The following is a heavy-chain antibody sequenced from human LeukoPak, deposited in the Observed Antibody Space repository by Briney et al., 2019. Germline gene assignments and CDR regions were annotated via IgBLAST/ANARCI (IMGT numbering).Heavy chain of an antibody. J-gene: IGHJ4*02. Sequence: KPSATLSLTCTVSGVSISSYYWSWVRPPPGKGLEWIGYIHYIGSTNYNPSLKNRVTISVDTSKNQFSLKLTSVTAADTAVYYCARVLLVSSGTFYFDYWGQGTLVTVSS. V-gene: IGHV4-59*01. D-gene: IGHD6-25*01. CDR1: GVSISSYY. CDR2: IHYIGST. CDR3: ARVLLVSSGTFYFDY.